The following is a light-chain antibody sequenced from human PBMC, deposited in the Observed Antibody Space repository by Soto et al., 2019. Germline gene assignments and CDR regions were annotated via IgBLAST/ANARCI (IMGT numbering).Light chain of an antibody. CDR1: SSDVGAYNY. J-gene: IGLJ2*01. CDR2: DVS. V-gene: IGLV2-14*03. CDR3: SSYTSSSTPVV. Sequence: QLVLTQPASMSGSPGQSITISCTGTSSDVGAYNYVSWYQQHPGKAPKLIIYDVSYRPSGVSNRFSGSKSGNTASLTISGLQAEDEADYYCSSYTSSSTPVVFGGGTKLTVL.